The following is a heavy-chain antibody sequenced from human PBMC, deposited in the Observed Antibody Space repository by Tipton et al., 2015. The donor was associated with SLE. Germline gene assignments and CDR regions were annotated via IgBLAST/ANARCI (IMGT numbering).Heavy chain of an antibody. D-gene: IGHD3-3*01. Sequence: TLSLTCSVSGASIRSQYWGWIRQPPGKGLEWIGYIYHSGYSSTNYNPSLKSRVTLSVDTSKNQCFLKLNSVTAADTAVYYCARARSEDDFWRDYVYYYFYMDVWGRGTTVTVSS. CDR1: GASIRSQY. CDR3: ARARSEDDFWRDYVYYYFYMDV. CDR2: IYHSGYSST. J-gene: IGHJ6*03. V-gene: IGHV4-4*09.